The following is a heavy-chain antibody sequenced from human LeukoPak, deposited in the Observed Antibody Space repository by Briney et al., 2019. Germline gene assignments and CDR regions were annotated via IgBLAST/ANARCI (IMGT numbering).Heavy chain of an antibody. CDR2: IYYSGNT. V-gene: IGHV4-39*07. D-gene: IGHD3-3*01. Sequence: SETLSLTCTVSGGSISSSRYYWGWIRQPPGKGLEWIGSIYYSGNTYYNPSLKSRVTISVDTSKNQFSLKLSSVTAADTAVYYCAREQEGITIFGGGSARAIYYYYMDVWGKGTTVTVSS. J-gene: IGHJ6*03. CDR3: AREQEGITIFGGGSARAIYYYYMDV. CDR1: GGSISSSRYY.